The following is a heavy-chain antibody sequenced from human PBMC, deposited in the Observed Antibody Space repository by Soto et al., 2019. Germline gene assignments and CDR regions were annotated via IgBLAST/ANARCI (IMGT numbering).Heavy chain of an antibody. CDR1: GFTFSSYA. CDR3: AKDRGVVVRAAITMRPRDV. D-gene: IGHD2-2*01. V-gene: IGHV3-23*01. CDR2: ISGSGGST. J-gene: IGHJ6*02. Sequence: PGGSLRLSCAASGFTFSSYAMSWVRQAPGKGLEWVSAISGSGGSTYYADSVKGRFTISRDNSKNTLYLQMNSLRAEDTAVYYCAKDRGVVVRAAITMRPRDVWGQGTTCTVSS.